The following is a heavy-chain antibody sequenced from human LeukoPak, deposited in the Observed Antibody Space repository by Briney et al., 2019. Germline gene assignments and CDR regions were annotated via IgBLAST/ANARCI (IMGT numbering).Heavy chain of an antibody. Sequence: PGGSLRLSCAASGVTFSSYAMHWVRQAPGKGLEWVAVISYDGSNKYYADSVKGRFTISRDNSKNTLYLQMNSLRDEDTAVYYCAKERYGSGSFLLYPVDYWGQGTLVTVSS. V-gene: IGHV3-30-3*01. CDR2: ISYDGSNK. J-gene: IGHJ4*02. CDR3: AKERYGSGSFLLYPVDY. CDR1: GVTFSSYA. D-gene: IGHD3-10*01.